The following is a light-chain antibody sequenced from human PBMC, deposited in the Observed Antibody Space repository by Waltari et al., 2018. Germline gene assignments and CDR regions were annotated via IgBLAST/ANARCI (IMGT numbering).Light chain of an antibody. CDR1: QSVSSSY. V-gene: IGKV3-20*01. CDR3: QQYGSSPWT. CDR2: GAS. Sequence: ELVLTQSPGTLSLSPGERATLSCRASQSVSSSYLSWYQQKPGQAPSVLIHGASNRATGIPDRFRGSGSGTDFTLTISRLEPEDFAVYYCQQYGSSPWTFGQGTKVEIK. J-gene: IGKJ1*01.